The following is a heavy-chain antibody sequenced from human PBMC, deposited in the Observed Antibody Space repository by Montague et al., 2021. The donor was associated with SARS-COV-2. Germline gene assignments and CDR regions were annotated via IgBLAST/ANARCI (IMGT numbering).Heavy chain of an antibody. D-gene: IGHD3-10*01. CDR3: ARGVTMVQGVIPRYYYYYGMDV. CDR1: GFTFSSYD. V-gene: IGHV3-13*04. CDR2: IGTAGDT. J-gene: IGHJ6*02. Sequence: SLRLSCAASGFTFSSYDMHWVRQATGKGLEWVSAIGTAGDTYYPGSVKGRFTISRENAKNSLYLQMNSLRAGDTAVYYCARGVTMVQGVIPRYYYYYGMDVWGQGTTVTVSS.